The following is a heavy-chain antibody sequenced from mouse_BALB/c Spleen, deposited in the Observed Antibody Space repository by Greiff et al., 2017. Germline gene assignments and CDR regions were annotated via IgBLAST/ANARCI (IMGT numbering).Heavy chain of an antibody. CDR2: ISSGSSTI. J-gene: IGHJ2*01. Sequence: EVQLQESGGGLVLPGGSRKLSCAASGFTFSSFGMHWVRQAPEKGLEWVAYISSGSSTIYYADTVKGRFTISRDNPKNTLFLQMTSLRSEDTAMYYCARTNGYYFDYWGQGTTLTVSS. V-gene: IGHV5-17*02. CDR1: GFTFSSFG. CDR3: ARTNGYYFDY. D-gene: IGHD2-2*01.